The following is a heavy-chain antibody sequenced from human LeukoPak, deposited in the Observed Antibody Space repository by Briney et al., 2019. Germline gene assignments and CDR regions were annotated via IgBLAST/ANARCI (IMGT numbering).Heavy chain of an antibody. V-gene: IGHV3-7*01. J-gene: IGHJ4*02. CDR3: ASSSRFLEWLTFNY. Sequence: GGSLRLSCAASGFTFSSYWMSWVRQAPGKGLEWVANIKQDGSEKYYVDSVKGRFTISRDNAKNSLYLQMNSLRAEDTAVYYCASSSRFLEWLTFNYWGQGTLVTVSS. D-gene: IGHD3-3*01. CDR1: GFTFSSYW. CDR2: IKQDGSEK.